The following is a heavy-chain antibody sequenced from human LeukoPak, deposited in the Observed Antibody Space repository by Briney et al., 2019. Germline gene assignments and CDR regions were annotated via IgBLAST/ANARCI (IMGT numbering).Heavy chain of an antibody. CDR2: ISSSSSTI. D-gene: IGHD3-9*01. V-gene: IGHV3-48*02. Sequence: GGSLRLSCAASGFTFSSYSMNWVRQAPGKGLEWVSYISSSSSTIYYADSVKGRFTISRDNAKNSLYLQMNSLRDEDTAVYYCARGDYDISTGYYRGFDYWGQGTLVTVSS. CDR1: GFTFSSYS. J-gene: IGHJ4*02. CDR3: ARGDYDISTGYYRGFDY.